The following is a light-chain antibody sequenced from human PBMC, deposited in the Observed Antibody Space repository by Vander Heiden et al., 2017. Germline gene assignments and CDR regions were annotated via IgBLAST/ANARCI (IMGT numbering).Light chain of an antibody. J-gene: IGLJ2*01. CDR2: DVS. Sequence: QSALTHPASVSGSPGQSITIPCTGTSSDVVGYNYFPWYQQHPGKAPKLMIYDVSTRPSGVSNRFSGSKSGNTDSLTISGLQAEDEADYYCSSYTSSSTPVVFGGGTKLTVL. CDR3: SSYTSSSTPVV. CDR1: SSDVVGYNY. V-gene: IGLV2-14*01.